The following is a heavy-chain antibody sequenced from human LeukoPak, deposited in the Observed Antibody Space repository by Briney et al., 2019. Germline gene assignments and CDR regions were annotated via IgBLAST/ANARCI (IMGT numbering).Heavy chain of an antibody. D-gene: IGHD2-15*01. CDR3: ARGGSYCRGGNCYFSTLDY. CDR2: ISYDGSNK. Sequence: GRSLRLSCAASGFTSSSYAMHWVRQAPGKGLEWVAVISYDGSNKYYADSVKGRFTISRDNSKNTLSLQMNSLRAEDTAVYSCARGGSYCRGGNCYFSTLDYWGQGTLVTVSS. CDR1: GFTSSSYA. J-gene: IGHJ4*02. V-gene: IGHV3-30*04.